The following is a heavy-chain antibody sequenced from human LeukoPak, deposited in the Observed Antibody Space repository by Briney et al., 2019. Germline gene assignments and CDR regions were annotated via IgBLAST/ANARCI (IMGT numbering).Heavy chain of an antibody. J-gene: IGHJ5*02. Sequence: SETLSLTCTVSGASIRSSYWSWLRQPPGKGLEWIGYIYYTGSTNSNPSLKSRVTVSLDTSKNQFSLKLSSMTAADTAVYYCARLDRSGYEMGGTWFDPWGQGTLVTVYS. CDR3: ARLDRSGYEMGGTWFDP. CDR1: GASIRSSY. CDR2: IYYTGST. V-gene: IGHV4-59*08. D-gene: IGHD3-22*01.